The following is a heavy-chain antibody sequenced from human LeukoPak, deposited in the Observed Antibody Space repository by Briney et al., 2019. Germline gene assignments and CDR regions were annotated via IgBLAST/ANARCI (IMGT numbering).Heavy chain of an antibody. Sequence: GGSLRLSCAASGFTFDDYGMSWVRQAPGKGLEWVSGINWNGGSTGYADSVKGRFTISRNNAKNSLYLQMNSLTAEDTALYYCARVASVVVPAAVSRWGQGTLVTVSS. D-gene: IGHD2-2*01. J-gene: IGHJ4*02. CDR2: INWNGGST. CDR3: ARVASVVVPAAVSR. CDR1: GFTFDDYG. V-gene: IGHV3-20*04.